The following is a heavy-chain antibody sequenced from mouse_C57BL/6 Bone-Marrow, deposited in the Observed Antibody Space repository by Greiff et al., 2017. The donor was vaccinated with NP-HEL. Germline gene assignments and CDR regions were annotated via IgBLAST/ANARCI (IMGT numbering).Heavy chain of an antibody. D-gene: IGHD2-3*01. J-gene: IGHJ3*01. CDR2: INPNNGGT. V-gene: IGHV1-18*01. CDR3: ARLYDGYYDWFAY. Sequence: EVQLVESGPELVKPGASVKIPCKASGYTFTDYNMDWVKQSHGKSLEWIGDINPNNGGTIYNQKFKGKATLTVDKSSSTAYMELRSLTSEDTAVYYCARLYDGYYDWFAYWGQGTLVTVSA. CDR1: GYTFTDYN.